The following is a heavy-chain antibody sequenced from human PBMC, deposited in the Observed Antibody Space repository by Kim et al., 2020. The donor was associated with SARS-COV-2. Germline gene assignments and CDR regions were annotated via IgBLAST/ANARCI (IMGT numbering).Heavy chain of an antibody. CDR3: ARAARAGPFDF. CDR2: INAGKGNT. V-gene: IGHV1-3*01. D-gene: IGHD6-13*01. Sequence: ASVKVSCKASGYTFSNYAIHWVRQAPGQRLEWMGWINAGKGNTKCSQMFQGRVTIARDTSASTAYMELNSLTSEDTAVYYCARAARAGPFDFWGQGTLVTVSS. CDR1: GYTFSNYA. J-gene: IGHJ4*02.